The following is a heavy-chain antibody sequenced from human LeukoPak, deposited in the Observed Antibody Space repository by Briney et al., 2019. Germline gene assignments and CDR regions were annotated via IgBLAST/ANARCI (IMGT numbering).Heavy chain of an antibody. CDR2: INPNSGGK. J-gene: IGHJ4*02. Sequence: GASVKVSCKASGYTFTGYYMHWVRQAPGQGLEWMGWINPNSGGKNYAQKFQGRVTMTRDTSISTAYMELSRLRSDDTAVYYCARDPLQWLVQYYFDYWGQGTLVTVSS. CDR3: ARDPLQWLVQYYFDY. D-gene: IGHD6-19*01. V-gene: IGHV1-2*02. CDR1: GYTFTGYY.